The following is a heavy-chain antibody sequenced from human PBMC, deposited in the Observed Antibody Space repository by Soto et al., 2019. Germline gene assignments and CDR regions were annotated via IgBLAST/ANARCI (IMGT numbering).Heavy chain of an antibody. CDR1: RFSFTSRE. CDR2: ISSTGNTI. V-gene: IGHV3-48*03. J-gene: IGHJ4*02. Sequence: GGSLRLSCAASRFSFTSREMNWVRQAPGKGLEWVSYISSTGNTIYYADSVKGRFTMSRDNAKSLVYLQMNSLGAEDTAVYYCARTEGSTWAFDYWGQGTLVTVSS. CDR3: ARTEGSTWAFDY. D-gene: IGHD6-13*01.